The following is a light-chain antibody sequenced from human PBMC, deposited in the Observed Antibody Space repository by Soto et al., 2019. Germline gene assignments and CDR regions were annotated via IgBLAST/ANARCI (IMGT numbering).Light chain of an antibody. CDR3: QQSFSTPRT. CDR1: QTINNY. J-gene: IGKJ1*01. CDR2: AAS. Sequence: DIQMTQSPSSMYASVGDRVTISCRASQTINNYVNWYLQKPGKAPKLLIYAASSLHSGVPSRFSGSGSGTYFTLTLSSLQPEDFATYYCQQSFSTPRTFGQGTKVEIK. V-gene: IGKV1-39*01.